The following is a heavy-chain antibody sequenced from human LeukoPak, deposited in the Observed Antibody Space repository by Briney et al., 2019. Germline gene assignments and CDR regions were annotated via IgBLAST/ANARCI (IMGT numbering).Heavy chain of an antibody. V-gene: IGHV3-23*01. J-gene: IGHJ4*02. Sequence: PGGSLRLSCAASGFTFSNYAISWVRQAPGKGLEWVSSISGSGGSTYYADSVKGRFTISRDNSKNTLYLQMNSLRAEDTAVYYCAKRTGGGGQYYFDYWGQGTLVTVSS. CDR3: AKRTGGGGQYYFDY. D-gene: IGHD3-16*01. CDR1: GFTFSNYA. CDR2: ISGSGGST.